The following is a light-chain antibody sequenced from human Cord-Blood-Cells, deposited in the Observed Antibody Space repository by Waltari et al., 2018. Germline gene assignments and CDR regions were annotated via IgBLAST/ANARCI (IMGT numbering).Light chain of an antibody. CDR2: GAS. J-gene: IGKJ3*01. CDR3: QQYNNLFT. Sequence: EIVMTQSPATLSVSPGERATLSCRARQSVSSNLAWYQQKPGQAPRLLLYGASTRATGIPARFSGSGSGTEFTLTISSLQSEDFAVYYCQQYNNLFTFGPGTKVDIK. CDR1: QSVSSN. V-gene: IGKV3-15*01.